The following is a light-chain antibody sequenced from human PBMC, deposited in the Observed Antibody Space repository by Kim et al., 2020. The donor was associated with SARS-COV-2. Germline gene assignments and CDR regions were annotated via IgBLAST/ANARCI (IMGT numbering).Light chain of an antibody. CDR1: SLRSYY. Sequence: SSELTQDTAVFVALGQTVRITCQGDSLRSYYATWYQQKPRQAPLLVIFGRNNRPSGIPDRFSGSTSGNTASLTISGAQAEDEADFYCQSRDSGGNVVFGGGTKLTVL. CDR2: GRN. CDR3: QSRDSGGNVV. V-gene: IGLV3-19*01. J-gene: IGLJ2*01.